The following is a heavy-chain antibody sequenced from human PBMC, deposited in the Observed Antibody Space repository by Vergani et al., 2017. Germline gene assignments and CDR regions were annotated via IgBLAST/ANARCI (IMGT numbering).Heavy chain of an antibody. J-gene: IGHJ4*02. CDR1: GFSLSTSGVG. D-gene: IGHD2-2*01. V-gene: IGHV2-5*01. CDR2: IYWYDDK. CDR3: AHRRGLGYCSSTSCYEVWGFFDY. Sequence: QITLKESGPTLVKPTQTLTLTCTFSGFSLSTSGVGVGWIRQPPGKALEWLALIYWYDDKRYSPSLKSRLTINKDASKNQVVLTLTNMDPVDTATYYWAHRRGLGYCSSTSCYEVWGFFDYWGQGTLVTVSS.